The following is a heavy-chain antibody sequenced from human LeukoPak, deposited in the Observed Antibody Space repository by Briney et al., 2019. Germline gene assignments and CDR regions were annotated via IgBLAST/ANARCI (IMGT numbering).Heavy chain of an antibody. Sequence: TLSLTCTVSGGSISSYYWSWIRQPPGKGLEWIGYIYYSGSTNYNPSLRSRVTISVDTSKNQFSLKLSSVTAADTAVYYCARDLRSYSSSEYYYYGMDVWGQGTTVTVSS. V-gene: IGHV4-59*01. CDR1: GGSISSYY. CDR2: IYYSGST. CDR3: ARDLRSYSSSEYYYYGMDV. J-gene: IGHJ6*02. D-gene: IGHD6-6*01.